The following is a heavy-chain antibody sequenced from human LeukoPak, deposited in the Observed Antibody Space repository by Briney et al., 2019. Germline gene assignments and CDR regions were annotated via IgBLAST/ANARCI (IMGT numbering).Heavy chain of an antibody. J-gene: IGHJ3*02. CDR1: GFTVSSNY. Sequence: HPGGSLRLSCAASGFTVSSNYMSWVRQAPGKGLEWVSVIYSGGSTYYADSVKGRFTISRDNSKNTLYLQMNSLRAEDTAVYYCARDPSIAAASDAFDIWGQGTMVTVSS. V-gene: IGHV3-66*01. CDR2: IYSGGST. CDR3: ARDPSIAAASDAFDI. D-gene: IGHD6-13*01.